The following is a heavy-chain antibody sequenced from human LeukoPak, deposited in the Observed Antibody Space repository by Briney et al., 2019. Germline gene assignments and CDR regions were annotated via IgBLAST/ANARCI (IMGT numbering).Heavy chain of an antibody. CDR1: GYTFTSYY. D-gene: IGHD3-22*01. CDR2: INPSGGST. J-gene: IGHJ4*02. Sequence: GASVKVSCKASGYTFTSYYMHWVRQAPGQGLEWMGIINPSGGSTSYAQKFQGRVTMTRDTSTSTVYMEPSSLRSEDTAVYYCARARAFLTMIAPNDYWGQGTLVTVSS. V-gene: IGHV1-46*01. CDR3: ARARAFLTMIAPNDY.